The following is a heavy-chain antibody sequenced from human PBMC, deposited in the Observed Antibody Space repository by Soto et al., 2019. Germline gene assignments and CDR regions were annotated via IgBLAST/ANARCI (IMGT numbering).Heavy chain of an antibody. J-gene: IGHJ6*02. CDR2: VIPVFNRT. D-gene: IGHD3-16*01. Sequence: QVQLVQSGPEVKKPGAPVKVSGKASGDMFTGYIIHWVRLAPGQGLECMGGVIPVFNRTYSSQKFHDRVTFVADESTTTAYLELRRLRVEHTATYYCGRELSFGHVLGSLDVWGQGTTVTVSS. CDR1: GDMFTGYI. CDR3: GRELSFGHVLGSLDV. V-gene: IGHV1-69*01.